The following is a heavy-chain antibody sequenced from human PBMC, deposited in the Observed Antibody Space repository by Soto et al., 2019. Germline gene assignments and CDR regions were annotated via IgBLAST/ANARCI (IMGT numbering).Heavy chain of an antibody. J-gene: IGHJ4*02. V-gene: IGHV4-30-4*01. CDR3: ARTNTIFGAVGGFDY. D-gene: IGHD3-3*01. CDR1: GGSISSGDYY. CDR2: IYYSGST. Sequence: PSETLSLTCTVSGGSISSGDYYWSWIRQPPGKGLEWIGYIYYSGSTYYNPSLKSRVTISVDTSKNQFSLKLSSVTAADTAAYYCARTNTIFGAVGGFDYWGQGTLVTVSS.